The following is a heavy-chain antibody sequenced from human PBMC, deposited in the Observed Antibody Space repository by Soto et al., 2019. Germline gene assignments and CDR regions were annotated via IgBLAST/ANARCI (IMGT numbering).Heavy chain of an antibody. CDR1: GGSFSGYY. CDR3: ARSKTRMITFGGVIVAPLFDY. J-gene: IGHJ4*02. CDR2: INHSGST. D-gene: IGHD3-16*02. V-gene: IGHV4-34*01. Sequence: SETLSLTCAVYGGSFSGYYWSWIRQPPGKGLEWIGEINHSGSTNYNPSLKSRVTISVDTSKNQFSLKLSSVTAADTAVYYCARSKTRMITFGGVIVAPLFDYWGQGTLVTVSS.